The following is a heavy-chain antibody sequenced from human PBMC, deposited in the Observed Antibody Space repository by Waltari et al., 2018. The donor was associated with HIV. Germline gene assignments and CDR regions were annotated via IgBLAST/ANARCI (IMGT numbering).Heavy chain of an antibody. D-gene: IGHD1-26*01. CDR2: IITIFGKT. V-gene: IGHV1-69*01. J-gene: IGHJ4*02. CDR1: GGTFSSYA. Sequence: QVHLVQSGAEVKKPGSSVKVSCTASGGTFSSYAISWVRPAPGQGLEWMGGIITIFGKTNNAKKFQGRVTSTEDESTRKAYMELSSVRSEDTDVYYCASSLEGELRPEYFDYWGQGTLVTVSS. CDR3: ASSLEGELRPEYFDY.